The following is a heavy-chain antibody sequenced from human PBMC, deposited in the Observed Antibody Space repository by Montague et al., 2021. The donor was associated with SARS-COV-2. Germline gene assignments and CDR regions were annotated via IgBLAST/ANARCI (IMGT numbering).Heavy chain of an antibody. J-gene: IGHJ4*02. D-gene: IGHD2-21*02. CDR2: ISGSGGST. CDR3: AKAPYETAYVFDY. Sequence: SRRLSFAASGFTFSSYAMTWVRQAPGKGLEWVSSISGSGGSTYYADSVKGRFTISRDNSKNTLSLQMNSLRAEDTAVYYCAKAPYETAYVFDYWGQGTLVTVSS. V-gene: IGHV3-23*01. CDR1: GFTFSSYA.